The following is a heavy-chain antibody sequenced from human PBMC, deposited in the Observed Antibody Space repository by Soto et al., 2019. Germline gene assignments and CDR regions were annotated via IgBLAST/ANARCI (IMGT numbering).Heavy chain of an antibody. D-gene: IGHD2-2*03. CDR2: NNPADVDT. V-gene: IGHV5-51*01. J-gene: IGHJ3*02. CDR3: ARHRGYCITPTPYDASDI. Sequence: GESRKISWKGSGYSFSSYWIGWVRQMPGKGLEWMGINNPADVDTRYSPSFQGQVTISADKSISTAYLQWSSLKASDTAMYFCARHRGYCITPTPYDASDIRGQGTILTVSS. CDR1: GYSFSSYW.